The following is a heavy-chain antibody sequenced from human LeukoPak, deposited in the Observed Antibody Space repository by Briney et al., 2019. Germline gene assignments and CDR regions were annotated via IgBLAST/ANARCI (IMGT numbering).Heavy chain of an antibody. CDR2: IYTRGST. J-gene: IGHJ4*02. V-gene: IGHV4-61*02. D-gene: IGHD3-22*01. CDR3: ARSITMIVVVTDFDY. Sequence: PSQTLSLTCTVSGASISSGSYYWRWIRQPAGKGLEWIERIYTRGSTNYNPSLKSRVTISVDTSKNQFSLKLSSVTAADTAVYYCARSITMIVVVTDFDYWGQGTLVTVSS. CDR1: GASISSGSYY.